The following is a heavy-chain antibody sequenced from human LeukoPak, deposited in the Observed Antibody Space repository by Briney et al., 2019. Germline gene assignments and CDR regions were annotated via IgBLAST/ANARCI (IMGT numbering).Heavy chain of an antibody. CDR2: IYHSGSA. CDR1: GDSITRGGYF. Sequence: SETLSLTCSVSGDSITRGGYFWSWIRQHPGKGLEWIGYIYHSGSAYYNPSLESRVTISADTSKNQFSLKVTSVTAADTAVYYCARDLAGVDVWGKGTTVTVSA. CDR3: ARDLAGVDV. J-gene: IGHJ6*04. V-gene: IGHV4-31*03.